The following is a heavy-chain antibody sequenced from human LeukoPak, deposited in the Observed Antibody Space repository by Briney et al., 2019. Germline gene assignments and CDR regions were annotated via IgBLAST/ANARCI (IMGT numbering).Heavy chain of an antibody. V-gene: IGHV3-23*01. CDR1: GFTLSSYA. CDR3: ARDQSGRYFDWLFPRYYFDY. CDR2: ISGSGGST. D-gene: IGHD3-9*01. Sequence: GGSLRLSCAASGFTLSSYAMSWVRQAPGKGLEWVSAISGSGGSTYYADSVKGRFTISRDNSKNTLYLQMNSLRAEDTAVYYCARDQSGRYFDWLFPRYYFDYWGQGTLVTVSS. J-gene: IGHJ4*02.